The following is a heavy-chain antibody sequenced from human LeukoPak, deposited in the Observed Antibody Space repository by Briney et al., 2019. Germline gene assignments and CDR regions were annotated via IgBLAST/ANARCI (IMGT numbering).Heavy chain of an antibody. Sequence: SVKVSCKASGGTFSSHAISWVRQAPGQGLEWMGRIIPILGIANYAQKFQGRVTITADKSTSTAYMELSSLRSEDTAVYYCASAPVVVVAAILHWGQGTLVTVSS. V-gene: IGHV1-69*04. D-gene: IGHD2-15*01. J-gene: IGHJ4*02. CDR1: GGTFSSHA. CDR2: IIPILGIA. CDR3: ASAPVVVVAAILH.